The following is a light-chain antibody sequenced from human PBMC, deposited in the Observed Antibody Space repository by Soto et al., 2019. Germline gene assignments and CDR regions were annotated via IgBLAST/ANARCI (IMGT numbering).Light chain of an antibody. CDR3: QQYNNWPLT. CDR1: QSVSSK. CDR2: DVS. V-gene: IGKV3D-15*01. J-gene: IGKJ4*01. Sequence: EIVMTQSPGTLSVSPGERVTLSCRASQSVSSKLVWYQLKPGQAPRLLIYDVSTRATGIPTRFSGSGSGTEFTLTISSLQSEDFAAYYCQQYNNWPLTFGGGTKVDIK.